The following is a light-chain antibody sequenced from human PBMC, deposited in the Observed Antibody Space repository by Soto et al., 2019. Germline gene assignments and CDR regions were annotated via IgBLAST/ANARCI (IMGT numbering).Light chain of an antibody. CDR1: QSISSW. V-gene: IGKV1-5*01. J-gene: IGKJ2*01. Sequence: DIQMTQSPSTLSGSVGDRVTITCRVSQSISSWLAWYQQKPGKAPKLLIYDASSLESGVPSRFSGSGSGTEFTLTISSLQPDDFATYYCQQYNSYSPYTFGQGTKLEIK. CDR2: DAS. CDR3: QQYNSYSPYT.